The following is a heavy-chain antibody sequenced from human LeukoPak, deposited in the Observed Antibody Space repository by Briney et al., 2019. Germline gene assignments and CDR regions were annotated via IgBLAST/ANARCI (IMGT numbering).Heavy chain of an antibody. V-gene: IGHV3-74*01. J-gene: IGHJ4*02. D-gene: IGHD2/OR15-2a*01. CDR3: ARAGYYRFDY. CDR1: GFTFSTSW. Sequence: GGSLRLSCATSGFTFSTSWMHWVRQAPGKGLVWVSRINSDGTTIDYADSVKGRFTISRDNAKNTLYLQMNSLRDEDTAVYYCARAGYYRFDYWGQGTLVTVSS. CDR2: INSDGTTI.